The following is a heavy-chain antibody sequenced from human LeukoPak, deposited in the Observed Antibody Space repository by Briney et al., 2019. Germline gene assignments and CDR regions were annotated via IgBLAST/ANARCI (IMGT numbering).Heavy chain of an antibody. V-gene: IGHV1-46*01. J-gene: IGHJ4*02. CDR1: GYTFTSYY. Sequence: ASVKVSCKASGYTFTSYYMRWVRQAPGQGLEWMGIINPSGGSTSYAQKFQGRVTMTRDMSTSTVYMELSSLRSEDTAVYYCARGSSFDYYDSSGYWHHFDYWGQGTLVTVSS. CDR2: INPSGGST. D-gene: IGHD3-22*01. CDR3: ARGSSFDYYDSSGYWHHFDY.